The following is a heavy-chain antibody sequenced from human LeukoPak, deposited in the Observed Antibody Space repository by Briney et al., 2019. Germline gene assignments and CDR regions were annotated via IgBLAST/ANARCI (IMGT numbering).Heavy chain of an antibody. J-gene: IGHJ4*02. CDR2: IYYSGST. CDR3: ARRKGSSWYGVIDY. V-gene: IGHV4-59*08. D-gene: IGHD6-13*01. CDR1: GGSISSYY. Sequence: KASETLSLTCTVSGGSISSYYWSWIRQPPGKGLEWIGYIYYSGSTNYNPSLKSRVTISVNTSKNQFSLKLSSVTAADTAVYYCARRKGSSWYGVIDYWGQGTLVTVSS.